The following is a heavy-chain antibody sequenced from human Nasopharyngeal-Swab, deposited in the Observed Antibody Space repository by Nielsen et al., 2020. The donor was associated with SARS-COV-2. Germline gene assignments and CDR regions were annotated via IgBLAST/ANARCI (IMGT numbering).Heavy chain of an antibody. CDR3: ARWEKGDY. Sequence: WVRQAPGQGLEWMGCMNPGSGFKDYAQNFQGRVTMTWNTSISTAYMEISGLRSEDTAVYYCARWEKGDYWGQGTLVTVSS. D-gene: IGHD1-26*01. J-gene: IGHJ4*02. CDR2: MNPGSGFK. V-gene: IGHV1-8*01.